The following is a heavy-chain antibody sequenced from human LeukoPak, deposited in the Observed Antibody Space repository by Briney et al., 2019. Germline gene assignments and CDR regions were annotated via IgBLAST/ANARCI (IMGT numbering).Heavy chain of an antibody. V-gene: IGHV3-7*01. CDR3: AKDRVSSGWSIPYYFDY. CDR1: GFTFSSYW. CDR2: IKQDGSEK. J-gene: IGHJ4*02. Sequence: GGSLRLSCAASGFTFSSYWMSWVRQAPGKGLEWVANIKQDGSEKYYADSVKGRFTISRDNSKNTLYLQMNSLRAEDTAVYYCAKDRVSSGWSIPYYFDYWGQGTLVTVSS. D-gene: IGHD6-19*01.